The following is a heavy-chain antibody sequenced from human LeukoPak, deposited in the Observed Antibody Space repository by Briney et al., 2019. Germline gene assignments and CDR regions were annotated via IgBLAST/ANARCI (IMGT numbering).Heavy chain of an antibody. Sequence: GGSLRLSCAASGFTFSSYGMHWVRQAPGKGLEWVAFIRYDGSNKYYADSVKGRFTISRDNSKNTLYLQMNSLRAEDTAVYYCAKDEGTVTTPGYWGQGTLVTVSS. D-gene: IGHD4-17*01. J-gene: IGHJ4*02. CDR3: AKDEGTVTTPGY. V-gene: IGHV3-30*02. CDR2: IRYDGSNK. CDR1: GFTFSSYG.